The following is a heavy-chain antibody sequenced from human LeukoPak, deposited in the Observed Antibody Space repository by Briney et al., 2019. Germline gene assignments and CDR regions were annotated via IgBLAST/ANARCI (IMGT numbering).Heavy chain of an antibody. D-gene: IGHD2-21*01. J-gene: IGHJ6*03. CDR1: GGSISSNNYY. CDR2: INHSGST. Sequence: SETLSLTCTVFGGSISSNNYYWSWIRQPPGKGLEWIGEINHSGSTNYNPSLKSRVTISVDTSKNQFSLKLSSVTAADTAVYYCARHDWGYMDVWGKGTTVTISS. CDR3: ARHDWGYMDV. V-gene: IGHV4-39*01.